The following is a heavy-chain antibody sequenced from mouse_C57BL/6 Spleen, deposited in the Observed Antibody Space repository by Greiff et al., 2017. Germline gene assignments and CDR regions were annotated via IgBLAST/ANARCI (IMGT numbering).Heavy chain of an antibody. CDR2: IYPGDGDT. J-gene: IGHJ2*01. CDR3: AVITTVGYFDY. Sequence: QVQLKESGPELVKPGASVKISCKASGYAFSSSWMNWVKQRPGKGLEWIGRIYPGDGDTNYNGKFKGKATLTADKSSSTAYMQLSSLTSEDSAVYFCAVITTVGYFDYWGQGTTLTVSS. CDR1: GYAFSSSW. V-gene: IGHV1-82*01. D-gene: IGHD1-1*01.